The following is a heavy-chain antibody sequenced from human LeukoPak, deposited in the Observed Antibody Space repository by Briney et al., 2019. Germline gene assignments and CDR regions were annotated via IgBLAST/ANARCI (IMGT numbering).Heavy chain of an antibody. J-gene: IGHJ6*02. Sequence: ASVKVSCKASGYTFTSYDINWVRQAPGQGLEWMGWMNPNSGNTGYAQKFQGRVTMTRNTSISTAYMELSSLRSEDTAVYYCATYDYSNYYCYYGMDVWGQGTTVTVSS. CDR2: MNPNSGNT. V-gene: IGHV1-8*01. CDR1: GYTFTSYD. D-gene: IGHD4-11*01. CDR3: ATYDYSNYYCYYGMDV.